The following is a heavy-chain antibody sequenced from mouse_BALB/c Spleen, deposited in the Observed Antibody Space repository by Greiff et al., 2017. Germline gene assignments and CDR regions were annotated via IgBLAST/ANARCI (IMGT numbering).Heavy chain of an antibody. CDR1: GFTFSDYY. V-gene: IGHV5-4*02. D-gene: IGHD1-2*01. CDR3: ARVLRLHYAMDY. Sequence: EVKLVESGGGLVKPGGSLKLSCAASGFTFSDYYMYWVRQTPEKRLEWVATISDGGSYTYYPDSVKGRFTISRDNAKNNLYLQMSSLKSEDTAMYYCARVLRLHYAMDYWGQGTSVTVSS. J-gene: IGHJ4*01. CDR2: ISDGGSYT.